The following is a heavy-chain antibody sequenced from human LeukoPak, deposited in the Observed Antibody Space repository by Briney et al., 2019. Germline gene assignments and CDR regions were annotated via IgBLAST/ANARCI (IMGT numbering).Heavy chain of an antibody. CDR2: INSDGYSI. V-gene: IGHV3-74*01. CDR3: AREGGSGSFDY. J-gene: IGHJ4*02. D-gene: IGHD3-10*01. Sequence: GGSLRLSCAASGFTFSSYWMHWVRQAPGKGLVWVSRINSDGYSIGYADSVKGRFTISRDNAKSTLYLQMNSLRAEDTAVYYCAREGGSGSFDYWGQGTLVAVSS. CDR1: GFTFSSYW.